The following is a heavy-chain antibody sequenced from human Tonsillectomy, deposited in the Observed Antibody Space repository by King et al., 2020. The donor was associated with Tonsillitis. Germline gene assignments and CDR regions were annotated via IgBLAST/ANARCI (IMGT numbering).Heavy chain of an antibody. J-gene: IGHJ6*03. CDR2: INHSGST. V-gene: IGHV4-34*01. D-gene: IGHD5-18*01. CDR3: ARGQDSVTTYYYYYYMDV. Sequence: VQLQQWGAGLLKPSETLSLTCAVYGGSFSGYYWSWIRQPPGKGLEWIGEINHSGSTNYNPSLKSRVTISVDTSKNQFSLKLSSVTAADTAVYYCARGQDSVTTYYYYYYMDVWGKGTTVTVSS. CDR1: GGSFSGYY.